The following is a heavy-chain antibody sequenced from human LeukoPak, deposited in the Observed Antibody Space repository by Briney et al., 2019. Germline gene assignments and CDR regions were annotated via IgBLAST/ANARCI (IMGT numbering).Heavy chain of an antibody. CDR1: RFTFSSYA. J-gene: IGHJ5*02. D-gene: IGHD2/OR15-2a*01. CDR3: AKDRVSPGFNLFDP. Sequence: PGGSLRLSCAASRFTFSSYAMNRVRQAPGKGLEWVSGINGRGDNTYYADSVKGRFTISRDNSKSTLFLQMNSLRAEDTAIYYCAKDRVSPGFNLFDPWGQGTLVTVSS. V-gene: IGHV3-23*01. CDR2: INGRGDNT.